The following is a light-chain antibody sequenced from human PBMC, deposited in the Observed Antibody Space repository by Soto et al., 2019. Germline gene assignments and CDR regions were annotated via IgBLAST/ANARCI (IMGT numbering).Light chain of an antibody. CDR3: QQYNSYSPWT. V-gene: IGKV1-5*01. Sequence: DIQMTQSPSTLSASVGDRVTITCRASQSLSSWLAWYQQKPGKAPKVLIYDASSLESGVPSRFSGSGFGTEFTLTISSLQPDDFVTYYCQQYNSYSPWTFGQGTKVEIK. CDR2: DAS. J-gene: IGKJ1*01. CDR1: QSLSSW.